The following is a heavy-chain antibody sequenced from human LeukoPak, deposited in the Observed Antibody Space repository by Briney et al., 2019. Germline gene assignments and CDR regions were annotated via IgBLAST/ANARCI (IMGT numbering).Heavy chain of an antibody. CDR2: INPNSGGT. Sequence: ASVTVSCKASGYTFTGYYMHWVRQAPGQGLEWMGWINPNSGGTNYAPKFQGRVTMTRDTSISTVYMELSRLRSDDTAVYYCARDGADSGSNAEYFQHWGQGTLVTVSS. CDR3: ARDGADSGSNAEYFQH. V-gene: IGHV1-2*02. CDR1: GYTFTGYY. J-gene: IGHJ1*01. D-gene: IGHD1-26*01.